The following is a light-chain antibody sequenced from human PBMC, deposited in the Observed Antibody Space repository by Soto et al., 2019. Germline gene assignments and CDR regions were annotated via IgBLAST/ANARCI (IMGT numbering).Light chain of an antibody. CDR3: QQYYSTPQT. CDR1: QSVLYSSNNKNY. J-gene: IGKJ1*01. CDR2: WAS. V-gene: IGKV4-1*01. Sequence: DIVMTQSPDSLAVSLGERATINCKSSQSVLYSSNNKNYLAWYQQKPGQPPKLLIYWASTRESGVPDRFSGSGSGPAFTLTISSLPAEDVAVYYCQQYYSTPQTFGQGTKVAIK.